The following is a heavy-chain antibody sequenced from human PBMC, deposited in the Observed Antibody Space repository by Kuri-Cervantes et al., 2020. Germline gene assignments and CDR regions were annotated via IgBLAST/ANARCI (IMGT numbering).Heavy chain of an antibody. CDR2: ISGSGGST. J-gene: IGHJ5*02. V-gene: IGHV3-23*01. CDR1: GFTFSSYA. Sequence: GESLKISCAASGFTFSSYAMSWVRQAPGKGLEWVSAISGSGGSTYYADSVKGRFTISRDNSKNTLYLQMNSLRAEDTAVYYCAKVQVDYYGILTGYPMGWFDPWGQGTLVTVSS. CDR3: AKVQVDYYGILTGYPMGWFDP. D-gene: IGHD3-9*01.